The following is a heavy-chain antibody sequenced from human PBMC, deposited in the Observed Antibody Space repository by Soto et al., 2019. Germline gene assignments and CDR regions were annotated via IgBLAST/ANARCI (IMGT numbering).Heavy chain of an antibody. Sequence: SETLSLTXTVSGGSISSGSYYWSWIRQHPGKGLEWIGYIYYSGSTYYNPSLKSRVTISRDTSKNQFSLKLSSVTAADTAVYYCARSLGTMVYFDYWGQGTLVTVSS. CDR3: ARSLGTMVYFDY. D-gene: IGHD3-10*01. V-gene: IGHV4-31*02. CDR1: GGSISSGSYY. CDR2: IYYSGST. J-gene: IGHJ4*02.